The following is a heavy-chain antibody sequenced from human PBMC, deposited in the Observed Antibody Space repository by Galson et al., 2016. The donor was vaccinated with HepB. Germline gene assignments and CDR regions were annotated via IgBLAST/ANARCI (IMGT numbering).Heavy chain of an antibody. CDR3: ARDPTGYYDSSGYSPNYYFDY. Sequence: SVKVSCKASGYTFTSYYMHWVRQAPGQGLEWMGIINPSGGSTSYAQKFQGWVTMTRDTSISTAYMELSRLRSDDTAVYYCARDPTGYYDSSGYSPNYYFDYWGQGTLVTVSS. V-gene: IGHV1-46*01. CDR2: INPSGGST. D-gene: IGHD3-22*01. CDR1: GYTFTSYY. J-gene: IGHJ4*02.